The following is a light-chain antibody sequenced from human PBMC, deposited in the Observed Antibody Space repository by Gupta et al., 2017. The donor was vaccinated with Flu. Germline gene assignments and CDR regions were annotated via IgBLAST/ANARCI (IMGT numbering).Light chain of an antibody. Sequence: VTLTCGLSSGSVSTSYYPSWYQQTPGQAPRTLIYSTNTRSSGVPDRFSGSILGNKAALTITGAQADDESDYYCVLYMGSGIPAVFGGGTQLTVL. CDR1: SGSVSTSYY. CDR2: STN. V-gene: IGLV8-61*01. CDR3: VLYMGSGIPAV. J-gene: IGLJ7*01.